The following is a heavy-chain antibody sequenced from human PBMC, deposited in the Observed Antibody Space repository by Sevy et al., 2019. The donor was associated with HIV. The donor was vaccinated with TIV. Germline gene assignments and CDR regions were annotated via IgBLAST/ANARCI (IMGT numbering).Heavy chain of an antibody. CDR1: GGTFSSYG. V-gene: IGHV1-69*13. J-gene: IGHJ4*02. D-gene: IGHD6-19*01. CDR2: IIPILGTV. Sequence: ASVKVSCKASGGTFSSYGISWVRQAPGQGLEWMGGIIPILGTVNYAQKFQGRVTITADESTKTAYMELSSLRSEDTAVYYCASGGGKGWYYFDYWGQETLVTVSS. CDR3: ASGGGKGWYYFDY.